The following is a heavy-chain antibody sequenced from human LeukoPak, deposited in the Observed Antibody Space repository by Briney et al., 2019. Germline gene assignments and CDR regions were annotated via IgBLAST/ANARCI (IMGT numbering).Heavy chain of an antibody. V-gene: IGHV1-69*13. J-gene: IGHJ3*02. CDR2: IIPIFGTA. CDR3: ARDPWGGEGHDAFDI. Sequence: ASVKVSCKASGGTFSSYAISWVRQAPGQGLEWMGGIIPIFGTANYAQKFQGRVTITADESTSTAYMELSSLRAEDTAVYYCARDPWGGEGHDAFDIWGQGTMVTVSS. D-gene: IGHD7-27*01. CDR1: GGTFSSYA.